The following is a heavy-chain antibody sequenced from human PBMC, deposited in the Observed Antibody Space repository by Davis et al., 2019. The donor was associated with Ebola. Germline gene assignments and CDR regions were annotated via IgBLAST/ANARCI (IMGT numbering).Heavy chain of an antibody. J-gene: IGHJ4*02. CDR1: GGSISSGGYY. Sequence: MPSETLSLTCTVSGGSISSGGYYWSWIRQHPGKGLEWIGYIYYSGSTNYNPSLKSRVTISVDTSKNQFSLKLSSVTAADTAVYYCARDSLTGFDYWGQGTLVTVSS. V-gene: IGHV4-61*08. CDR3: ARDSLTGFDY. CDR2: IYYSGST. D-gene: IGHD7-27*01.